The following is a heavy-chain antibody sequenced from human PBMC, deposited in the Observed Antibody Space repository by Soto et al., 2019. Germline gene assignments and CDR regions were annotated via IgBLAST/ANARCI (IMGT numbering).Heavy chain of an antibody. CDR1: HACRTRTKYS. J-gene: IGHJ6*02. D-gene: IGHD6-19*01. V-gene: IGHV4-39*01. CDR3: ARSGARVAGPSYYYYYGMDV. CDR2: IYYSGST. Sequence: TLSLCCAVTHACRTRTKYSWALFCWKKGKGLEWVGSIYYSGSTYYNPSLKSRVTISVDTSKNQFSLKLSSVTAADTAVYYCARSGARVAGPSYYYYYGMDVWGQGTTIT.